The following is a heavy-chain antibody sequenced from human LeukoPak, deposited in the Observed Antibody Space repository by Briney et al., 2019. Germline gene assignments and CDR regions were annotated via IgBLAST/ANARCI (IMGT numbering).Heavy chain of an antibody. D-gene: IGHD6-13*01. V-gene: IGHV3-30*02. CDR3: ALQGSSWPLFDY. Sequence: GGSLRLSCAASGFTFSSYGMHWVRQAPGKGLEWVAFIRYDGSNKYYADSMKGRFTISRDNSKNTLYLQMNSLRAEDTAVYYCALQGSSWPLFDYWGQGTLVTVSS. CDR1: GFTFSSYG. CDR2: IRYDGSNK. J-gene: IGHJ4*02.